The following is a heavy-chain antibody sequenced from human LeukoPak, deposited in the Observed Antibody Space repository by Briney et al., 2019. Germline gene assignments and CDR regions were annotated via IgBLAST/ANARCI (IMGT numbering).Heavy chain of an antibody. CDR3: ARGPLGYCSSTSCSRQYNWFDP. CDR1: GGSFSGYY. CDR2: INHSGST. D-gene: IGHD2-2*01. J-gene: IGHJ5*02. Sequence: SETLSLTCAVYGGSFSGYYWSWIRQPPGKGLEWIGEINHSGSTNYNPSLKSRVTISVDTSKNQFSLRLSSVTAADTAVYSCARGPLGYCSSTSCSRQYNWFDPWGQGTLVTVSS. V-gene: IGHV4-34*01.